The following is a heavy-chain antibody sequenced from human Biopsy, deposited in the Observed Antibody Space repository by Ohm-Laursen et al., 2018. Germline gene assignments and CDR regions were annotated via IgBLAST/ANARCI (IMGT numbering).Heavy chain of an antibody. CDR3: SRDSGILTHGNFKYYHYCGMDV. CDR2: IYYSLMT. CDR1: GDSVTKYY. D-gene: IGHD4-23*01. V-gene: IGHV4-59*02. J-gene: IGHJ6*02. Sequence: ETLSLTCAVSGDSVTKYYWSWIRQPPGQGLEWIGHIYYSLMTYYNPSLQSLVSLSVDTSKNQVSLTLSSVTAADTAVYYCSRDSGILTHGNFKYYHYCGMDVWGQGTQVTVSS.